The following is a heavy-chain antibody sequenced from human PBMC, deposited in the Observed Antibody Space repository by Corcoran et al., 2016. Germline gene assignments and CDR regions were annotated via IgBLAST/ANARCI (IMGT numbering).Heavy chain of an antibody. V-gene: IGHV1-69*06. CDR2: IIPIFGTA. CDR3: ARNRWSGEMATITSWDY. D-gene: IGHD5-12*01. CDR1: GGTFSSYA. Sequence: QVQLVQSGAEVKKPGSSVKVSCKASGGTFSSYAISWVRQAPGQGLEWMGGIIPIFGTANYAQKFQGRVTITADKSTSTAYMELSSLRSEDTAVYYCARNRWSGEMATITSWDYWGQGTLVTVSS. J-gene: IGHJ4*02.